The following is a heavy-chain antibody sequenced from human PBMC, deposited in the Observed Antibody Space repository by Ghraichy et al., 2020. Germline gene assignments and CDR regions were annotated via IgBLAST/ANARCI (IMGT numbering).Heavy chain of an antibody. V-gene: IGHV3-21*01. CDR2: ISSSSSYI. CDR1: GFTFSSYS. Sequence: GGSLRLSCAASGFTFSSYSMNWVRQAPGKGLEWVSSISSSSSYIYYADSVKGRFTISRDNAKNSLYLQMNSLRAEDTAVYYCARDGVVVTAIRGYYYYGMDVWGQGTTVTVSS. J-gene: IGHJ6*02. D-gene: IGHD2-21*02. CDR3: ARDGVVVTAIRGYYYYGMDV.